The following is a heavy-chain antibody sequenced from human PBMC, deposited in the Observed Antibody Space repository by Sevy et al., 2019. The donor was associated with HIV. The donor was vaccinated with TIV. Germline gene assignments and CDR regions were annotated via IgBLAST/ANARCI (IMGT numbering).Heavy chain of an antibody. CDR3: ARLGGFRYYYGMDV. V-gene: IGHV4-39*01. CDR1: GGSISSSSYY. Sequence: SETLSLTCTVSGGSISSSSYYWDWIRQPPGKGLEWIGSIYYSGSTYYNPSLKSRVTISVDTSKNQFSLKLSSVTAADTAVYYCARLGGFRYYYGMDVWGQGTTVTVSS. J-gene: IGHJ6*02. D-gene: IGHD1-26*01. CDR2: IYYSGST.